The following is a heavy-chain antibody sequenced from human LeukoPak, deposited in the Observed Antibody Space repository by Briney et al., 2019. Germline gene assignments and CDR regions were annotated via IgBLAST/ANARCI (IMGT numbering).Heavy chain of an antibody. CDR2: IIPIFGTA. J-gene: IGHJ3*02. D-gene: IGHD6-19*01. V-gene: IGHV1-69*05. CDR1: GYTFTSYD. Sequence: ASVKVSCKASGYTFTSYDISWVRLAPGQGLEWMGGIIPIFGTANYAQKFQGRVTMTTDTSTSTAYMELRSLRSDDTAVYYCARGLQENLAWLQAFSAFDIWGQGTMVTVSS. CDR3: ARGLQENLAWLQAFSAFDI.